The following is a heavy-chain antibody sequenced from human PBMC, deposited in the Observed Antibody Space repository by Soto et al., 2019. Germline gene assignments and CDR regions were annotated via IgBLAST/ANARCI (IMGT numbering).Heavy chain of an antibody. CDR2: ISTSGSTT. CDR1: GFTFSDYE. V-gene: IGHV3-48*03. D-gene: IGHD2-2*01. Sequence: EAQLVESGGGLVQPGGSLRLSCVASGFTFSDYEINWVRQAPGRGLEWISYISTSGSTTYYADSVKGRFTISRDNAKNSLYLQMNSLRAEDTAVYYCARAPVGVVVPSAAANWGQGTLVTVSS. CDR3: ARAPVGVVVPSAAAN. J-gene: IGHJ4*02.